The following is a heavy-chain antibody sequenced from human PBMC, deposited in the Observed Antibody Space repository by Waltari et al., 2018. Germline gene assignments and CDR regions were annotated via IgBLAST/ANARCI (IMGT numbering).Heavy chain of an antibody. J-gene: IGHJ6*02. CDR2: INPSGGST. CDR3: ALDTGALWMDV. CDR1: EYTFTSSY. D-gene: IGHD2-21*01. Sequence: QVQLVQSGAEVKKPGASVKISCKTSEYTFTSSYIHWVRQAPGQGLEWMGIINPSGGSTIYAQKFQVRVTMTRDTSTSTVYMELSSLRSEDTAVYYCALDTGALWMDVWGQGTTVTVSS. V-gene: IGHV1-46*01.